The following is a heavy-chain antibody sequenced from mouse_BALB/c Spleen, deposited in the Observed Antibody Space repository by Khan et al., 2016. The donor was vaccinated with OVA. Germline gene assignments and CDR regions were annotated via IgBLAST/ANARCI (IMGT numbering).Heavy chain of an antibody. CDR3: AIIYYDGSGFDC. CDR1: GYSFTDYN. Sequence: EVQLQQSGPELVKPGASVKVSCKASGYSFTDYNIFWVKQSLGKSLEWIGYIDPYNGDTNYNQKFKGEATLTVDKSSTTAFMHFNSLTSEDSAVFYWAIIYYDGSGFDCWGQGTTLTVSS. CDR2: IDPYNGDT. D-gene: IGHD1-1*01. V-gene: IGHV1S135*01. J-gene: IGHJ2*01.